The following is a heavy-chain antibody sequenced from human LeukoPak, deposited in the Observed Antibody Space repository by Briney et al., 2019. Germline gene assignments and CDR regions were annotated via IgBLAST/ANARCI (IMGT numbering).Heavy chain of an antibody. V-gene: IGHV1-18*01. D-gene: IGHD6-6*01. J-gene: IGHJ6*03. CDR3: ARDLQEAARPWYYYYYYMDV. Sequence: GASVKVSCKASGYTFTSYGISWVRQAPGQGLEWMGWISAYNGNTKDAQKLQGRVTMTTDTSTSTAYMELRSLRSDDTAVYYCARDLQEAARPWYYYYYYMDVWGNGTTVTVSS. CDR1: GYTFTSYG. CDR2: ISAYNGNT.